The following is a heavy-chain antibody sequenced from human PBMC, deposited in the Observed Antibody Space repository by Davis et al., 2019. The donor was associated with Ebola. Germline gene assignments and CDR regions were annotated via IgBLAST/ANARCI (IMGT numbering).Heavy chain of an antibody. CDR1: GGSISSGSYY. D-gene: IGHD6-13*01. CDR2: NYTSGST. V-gene: IGHV4-61*09. Sequence: PSETLSLTCTVSGGSISSGSYYWSWIRQPAGKGLEWIGHNYTSGSTNYNPSLKSRVTISVDTSKNQFSLKLSSVTAADTAVYYCARLYSSSWYKMVGFDYWGQGTLVTVSS. J-gene: IGHJ4*02. CDR3: ARLYSSSWYKMVGFDY.